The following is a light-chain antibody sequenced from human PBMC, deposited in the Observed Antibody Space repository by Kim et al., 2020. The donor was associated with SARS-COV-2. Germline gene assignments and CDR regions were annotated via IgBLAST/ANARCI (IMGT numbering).Light chain of an antibody. V-gene: IGLV1-40*01. CDR1: SSNIGAGYD. Sequence: QSVLTQPPSVSGAPGQRVTIPCTGSSSNIGAGYDVHWYQQPPGAAPKLLIFGNNNRPSGVPDRFSGSKSGTSASLAITGLHAEDEADYYCQSYDSSLTVVFGGGTKVTVL. J-gene: IGLJ3*02. CDR2: GNN. CDR3: QSYDSSLTVV.